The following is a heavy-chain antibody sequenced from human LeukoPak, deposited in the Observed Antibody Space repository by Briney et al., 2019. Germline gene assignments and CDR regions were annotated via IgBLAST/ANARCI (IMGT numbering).Heavy chain of an antibody. D-gene: IGHD3-16*02. Sequence: GGSLRLSCAASGFTFSNFWMHWVRQAPGKGLVWVALIYGDGSFTRYADSVKGRFTISRDNAENTLYLQMNSLRAEDTAVYYCARGTAGYHSSYFDYWGQGTLVTVSS. CDR2: IYGDGSFT. CDR3: ARGTAGYHSSYFDY. J-gene: IGHJ4*02. CDR1: GFTFSNFW. V-gene: IGHV3-74*01.